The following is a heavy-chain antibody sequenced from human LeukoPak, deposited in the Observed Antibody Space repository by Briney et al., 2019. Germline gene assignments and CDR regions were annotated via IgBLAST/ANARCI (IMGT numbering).Heavy chain of an antibody. D-gene: IGHD3-22*01. CDR2: ICSSSSYI. J-gene: IGHJ6*03. Sequence: GGSLRLSCAASGFTFSSYSMNWVRPAPGKGLEWVSSICSSSSYIYYADSVKGRFTISRDNAKNSLYLQMNSLRAEDTAVYYCARARYYYDSSGYRYYYYYYMDVWGKGTTVTVSS. CDR1: GFTFSSYS. CDR3: ARARYYYDSSGYRYYYYYYMDV. V-gene: IGHV3-21*01.